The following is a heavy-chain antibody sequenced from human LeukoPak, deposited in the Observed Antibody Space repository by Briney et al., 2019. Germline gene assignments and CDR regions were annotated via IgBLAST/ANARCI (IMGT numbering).Heavy chain of an antibody. CDR3: ARPEEHGDYVHDAFDI. CDR2: IYPGDSDT. CDR1: GYRFTSYW. V-gene: IGHV5-51*01. Sequence: GESLKISCKASGYRFTSYWSGWVRQMPGKGLDWMGSIYPGDSDTRYSPSFQGQVTISADKSISTAYLQWSSLKASDTALYYCARPEEHGDYVHDAFDIWGQGTMVTVSS. D-gene: IGHD4-17*01. J-gene: IGHJ3*02.